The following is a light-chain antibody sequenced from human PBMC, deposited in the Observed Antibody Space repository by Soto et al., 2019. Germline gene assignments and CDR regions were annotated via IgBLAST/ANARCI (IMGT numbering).Light chain of an antibody. J-gene: IGLJ2*01. Sequence: QSALTQPASVSGSPGQSITISCTGTSSDIGAYKYVSWYQHQPGQAPKLMFYDVDNRPSGVSLRFSASKSGDTASLTISGLQAEDEADYYCISYTRSNSLVVGGGTKVNVL. CDR3: ISYTRSNSLV. CDR2: DVD. V-gene: IGLV2-14*03. CDR1: SSDIGAYKY.